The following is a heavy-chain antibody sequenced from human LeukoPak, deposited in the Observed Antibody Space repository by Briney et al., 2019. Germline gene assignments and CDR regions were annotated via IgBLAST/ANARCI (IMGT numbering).Heavy chain of an antibody. J-gene: IGHJ6*03. D-gene: IGHD2-2*01. V-gene: IGHV3-23*01. CDR2: ISGSGGST. CDR1: GFTFSSYG. CDR3: ASTQGYCSSTSCYPYYYYYMDV. Sequence: GGTLRLSCAASGFTFSSYGMSWVRQAPGKGLEWVSAISGSGGSTYYADSVKGRFTISRDNSKNTLYLQMNSLRAEDTAVYYCASTQGYCSSTSCYPYYYYYMDVWGKGTTVTISS.